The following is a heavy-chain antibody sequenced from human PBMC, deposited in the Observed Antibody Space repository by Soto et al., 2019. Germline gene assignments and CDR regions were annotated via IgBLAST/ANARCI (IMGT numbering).Heavy chain of an antibody. CDR3: AKKGYYPSGKINLFDS. D-gene: IGHD3-10*01. CDR2: VDHSGRT. CDR1: GYSINSDYY. Sequence: SETLSLTCAVSGYSINSDYYWGWIRQPPGKGLEWIGSVDHSGRTYYSPSLRSRLTIFIDTSKNQFSLRLTSVTAADTAMYFCAKKGYYPSGKINLFDSWGPGTLVTVSA. J-gene: IGHJ4*02. V-gene: IGHV4-38-2*01.